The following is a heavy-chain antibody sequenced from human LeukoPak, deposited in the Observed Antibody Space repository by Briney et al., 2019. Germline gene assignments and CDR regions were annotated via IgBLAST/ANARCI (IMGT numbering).Heavy chain of an antibody. D-gene: IGHD3-10*01. CDR1: GYAMTSSNW. CDR3: VGGGSYYWVPDY. CDR2: IYYSGNT. V-gene: IGHV4-28*06. J-gene: IGHJ4*02. Sequence: SETLSLTCDVSGYAMTSSNWWGWIRQPPGKVLEGIGYIYYSGNTDYNPSLKSRVTMSIHTSNNQFSLKLTSVSALDTAVYYCVGGGSYYWVPDYWGQGTLVTVSS.